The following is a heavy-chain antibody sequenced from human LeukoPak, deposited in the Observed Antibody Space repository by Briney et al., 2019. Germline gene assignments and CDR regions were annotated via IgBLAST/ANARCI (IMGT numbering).Heavy chain of an antibody. CDR3: ARGARYSYGYCAFDI. CDR2: INHSGST. D-gene: IGHD5-18*01. CDR1: GGSFSGYY. J-gene: IGHJ3*02. Sequence: SSETLSLTCAVYGGSFSGYYWSWLRQPPGKGLEWIGEINHSGSTNYNPSLKSRVTISVDTSKNQFSLKLSSVTAADTAVYYCARGARYSYGYCAFDIWGQGTMVTVSS. V-gene: IGHV4-34*01.